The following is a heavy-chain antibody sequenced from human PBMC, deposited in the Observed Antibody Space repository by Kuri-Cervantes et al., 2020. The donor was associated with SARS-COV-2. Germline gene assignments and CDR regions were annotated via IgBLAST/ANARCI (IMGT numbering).Heavy chain of an antibody. D-gene: IGHD2-21*02. CDR3: ARLYCGGDCYMMSECWFGP. V-gene: IGHV4-59*08. J-gene: IGHJ5*02. CDR1: GGSIRSYY. Sequence: GSLRLSCTVSGGSIRSYYWSWIRQPPGKGLEWIGYIYYSGSTNYNPSLKSRVTISVDTSKNQFSLKLSSVTAADTAVYYCARLYCGGDCYMMSECWFGPWGQGTLVTVSS. CDR2: IYYSGST.